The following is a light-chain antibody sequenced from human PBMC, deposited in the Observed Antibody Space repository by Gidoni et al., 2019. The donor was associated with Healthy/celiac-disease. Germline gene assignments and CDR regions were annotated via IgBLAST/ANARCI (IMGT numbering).Light chain of an antibody. V-gene: IGLV1-47*01. J-gene: IGLJ2*01. CDR3: AAWDDSLSGVV. CDR2: RNN. Sequence: QSVLTQPPSASGTPGQGAHLSCSGSSSNIGSNYVYWYQQLPGTAPKLLNYRNNQRPSGVPDRFSGSKSGTSASLAISGLRSEDEADYYCAAWDDSLSGVVFGGGTKLTVL. CDR1: SSNIGSNY.